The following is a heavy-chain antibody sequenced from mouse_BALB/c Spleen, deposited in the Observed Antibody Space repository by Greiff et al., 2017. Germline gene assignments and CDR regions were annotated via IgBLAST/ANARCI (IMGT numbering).Heavy chain of an antibody. CDR1: GFNIKDYY. CDR3: NAYRSWFAY. J-gene: IGHJ3*01. CDR2: IDPENGDT. D-gene: IGHD2-14*01. Sequence: VQLQQSEAELVRSGASVKLSCTASGFNIKDYYMHWVKQRPEQGLEWIGWIDPENGDTEYAPKFQGKATMTADTSSNTAYLQLSSLTSEDTAVYYCNAYRSWFAYWGQGTLVTVSA. V-gene: IGHV14-4*02.